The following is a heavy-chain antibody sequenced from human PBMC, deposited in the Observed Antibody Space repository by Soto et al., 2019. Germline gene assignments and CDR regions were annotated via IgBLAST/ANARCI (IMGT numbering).Heavy chain of an antibody. CDR3: ADADYYDSSGYWINFQH. J-gene: IGHJ1*01. CDR1: GYSISSGYY. Sequence: ETLSLTCAVSGYSISSGYYWGWIRQPPGKGLEWIGSIYHSGSTYYNPSLKSRVTISVDTSKNQFSLKLSSVTAADTAVYYCADADYYDSSGYWINFQHWGQGTLVTVSS. D-gene: IGHD3-22*01. CDR2: IYHSGST. V-gene: IGHV4-38-2*01.